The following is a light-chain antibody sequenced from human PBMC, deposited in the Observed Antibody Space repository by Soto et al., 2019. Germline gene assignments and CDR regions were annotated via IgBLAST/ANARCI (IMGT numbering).Light chain of an antibody. Sequence: DMVMTQCPLSRPVTAGVSASISFWPSLGLLHSNGYNYLDWYLQKPGQSTQLLIYLGSNRASGVPDRFSGSGSGTDFTLKIRRVEAEDVGVYYCMQALQIQWTLGNGKKVDIK. CDR2: LGS. J-gene: IGKJ1*01. V-gene: IGKV2-28*01. CDR3: MQALQIQWT. CDR1: LGLLHSNGYNY.